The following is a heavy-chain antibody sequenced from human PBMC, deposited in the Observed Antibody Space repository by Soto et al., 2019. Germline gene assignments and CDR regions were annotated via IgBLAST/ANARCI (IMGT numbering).Heavy chain of an antibody. CDR2: ISGRGDGT. CDR3: VRDRIIAMAGVPFGY. CDR1: GFTFSDYA. Sequence: PGGSLRLSCAASGFTFSDYAMAWVRQAPGKGLEWVSSISGRGDGTYYAGPVKGRFTISRDNAKNSVYLEMNSLRADDSATYYCVRDRIIAMAGVPFGYWGQGAPVTVSS. J-gene: IGHJ4*02. D-gene: IGHD6-19*01. V-gene: IGHV3-23*01.